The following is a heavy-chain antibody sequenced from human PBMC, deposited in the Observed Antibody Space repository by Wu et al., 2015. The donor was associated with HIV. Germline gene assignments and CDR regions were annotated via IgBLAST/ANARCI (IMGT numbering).Heavy chain of an antibody. J-gene: IGHJ6*03. CDR2: IIPLFGTA. CDR3: ASHPGEPYYYYMDV. V-gene: IGHV1-69*05. Sequence: QVQLVQSGAEVKKPGSSVKVSCKASGGTFSSYAISWVRQAPGQGLEWMGGIIPLFGTATYAQKFQARVTITSDESARTSYMELSGLRSEDTAVYYCASHPGEPYYYYMDVWGKGTTVTVSS. CDR1: GGTFSSYA. D-gene: IGHD1-14*01.